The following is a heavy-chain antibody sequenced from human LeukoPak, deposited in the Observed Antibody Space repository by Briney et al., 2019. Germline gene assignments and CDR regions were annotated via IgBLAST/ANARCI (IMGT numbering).Heavy chain of an antibody. D-gene: IGHD6-13*01. CDR3: AKTAGSNWSFDY. V-gene: IGHV3-74*03. CDR2: INADGSTT. CDR1: GFTFGNSW. J-gene: IGHJ4*02. Sequence: PGGSLRLSCAASGFTFGNSWVHWVRHPPGKGLVWVSLINADGSTTTYADSVKGRFTISRDNARNTVSLQMSSLTIEDTAVYYCAKTAGSNWSFDYWGQGTLVTVSS.